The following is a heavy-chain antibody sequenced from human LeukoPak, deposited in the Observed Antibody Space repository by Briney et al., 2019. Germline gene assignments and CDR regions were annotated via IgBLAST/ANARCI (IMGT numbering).Heavy chain of an antibody. J-gene: IGHJ4*02. CDR2: IYTSGST. D-gene: IGHD3-3*01. CDR1: GGSISSGSYY. V-gene: IGHV4-61*02. CDR3: ARGYDFWSGYPYYFDY. Sequence: PSQTLSLTCTVSGGSISSGSYYWSWIRQPAGKGLEWIGRIYTSGSTNYNPSLKSRVTISVDTSKNQFSLKLSSVTAADTAVYYCARGYDFWSGYPYYFDYWGQGTLVTVSS.